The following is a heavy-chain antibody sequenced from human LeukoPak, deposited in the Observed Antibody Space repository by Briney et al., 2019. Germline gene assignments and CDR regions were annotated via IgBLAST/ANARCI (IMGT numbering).Heavy chain of an antibody. Sequence: GGSLRLSCAASGFTFSSYAMTWVRQAPGEGLEWVSSIIYSDGTTYYADSVKGRFTVSRDNSKNMLYLQMNSLRAEDTALYYCAKPRYCSGGSCYSSFDYWGQGTLVTVSS. CDR3: AKPRYCSGGSCYSSFDY. CDR2: IIYSDGTT. J-gene: IGHJ4*02. D-gene: IGHD2-15*01. V-gene: IGHV3-23*01. CDR1: GFTFSSYA.